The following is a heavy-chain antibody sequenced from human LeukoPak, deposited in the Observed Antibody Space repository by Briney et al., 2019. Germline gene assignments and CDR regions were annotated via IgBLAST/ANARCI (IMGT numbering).Heavy chain of an antibody. CDR1: GFSFSSYW. D-gene: IGHD3-3*01. CDR3: ARGLLEWLRLETYYFDY. J-gene: IGHJ4*02. V-gene: IGHV3-74*01. Sequence: GGSLRLSCAASGFSFSSYWMHWVRQVPGKGLVWVSRIHSDGSNTNYADSVKGRFNISRDNAKNSLYLQMNSLTVDDTATYYCARGLLEWLRLETYYFDYWGQGSQVTVSS. CDR2: IHSDGSNT.